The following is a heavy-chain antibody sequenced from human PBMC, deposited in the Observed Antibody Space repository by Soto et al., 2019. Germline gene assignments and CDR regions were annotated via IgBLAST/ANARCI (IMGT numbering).Heavy chain of an antibody. CDR3: ARDHPHSYGVYYFDY. CDR2: IYSSGST. D-gene: IGHD5-18*01. CDR1: GGSISNYY. V-gene: IGHV4-59*01. J-gene: IGHJ4*02. Sequence: QVQLQESGPGLVKPSETLSLTCTVSGGSISNYYWNWIRQSPGKGLEWIGYIYSSGSTHYNPSLQNRVTISIDTFKNQVSLKVNSVTAADTAVYYCARDHPHSYGVYYFDYWGQGTPVTVSS.